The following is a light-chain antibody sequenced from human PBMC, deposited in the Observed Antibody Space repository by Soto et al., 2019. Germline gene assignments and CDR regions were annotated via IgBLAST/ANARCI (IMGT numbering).Light chain of an antibody. CDR2: GAS. V-gene: IGKV1-12*01. CDR1: QSISTW. Sequence: DLQMTQSPSSVSASVGDRVAITCRASQSISTWLVWYQQKPGKAPKLLISGASNLQNGVPSRFSGSGSGTDFTLTISSLQPEDFATYYCQQANTFPLTFGGGTKVEIK. J-gene: IGKJ4*01. CDR3: QQANTFPLT.